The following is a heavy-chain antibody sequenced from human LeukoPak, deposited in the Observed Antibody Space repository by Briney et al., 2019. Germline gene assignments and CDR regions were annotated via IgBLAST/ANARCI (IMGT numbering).Heavy chain of an antibody. CDR1: GFTFSSYA. J-gene: IGHJ4*02. D-gene: IGHD3-22*01. CDR3: AKDEEPGYYDTSGYYDY. V-gene: IGHV3-23*01. Sequence: GGSLRLSCAASGFTFSSYAMNWVRQAPGKGLEWVSVISGSGYSTYYADSVKGRFTISRDNSKNTLYLQMNSLRAEDTAIYYCAKDEEPGYYDTSGYYDYWGQGTLVTVSS. CDR2: ISGSGYST.